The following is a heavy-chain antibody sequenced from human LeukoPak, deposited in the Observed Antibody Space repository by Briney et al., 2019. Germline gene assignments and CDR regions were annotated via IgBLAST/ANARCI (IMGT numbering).Heavy chain of an antibody. CDR3: ARGRDPYYGSGSHFDY. V-gene: IGHV4-59*12. J-gene: IGHJ4*02. Sequence: SETLSLTCTVSGGSISSYYWSWIRQPPGKGLEWIGYIYYSGSTNYNPSLKSRVTISVDTSKNQFSLKLSSVTAADTAVYYCARGRDPYYGSGSHFDYWGQGTLVTVSS. CDR1: GGSISSYY. CDR2: IYYSGST. D-gene: IGHD3-10*01.